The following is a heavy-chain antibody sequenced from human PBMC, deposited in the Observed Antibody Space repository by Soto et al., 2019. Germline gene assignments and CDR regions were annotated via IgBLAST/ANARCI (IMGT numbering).Heavy chain of an antibody. CDR2: TKSKTDGGTT. Sequence: EVQLVESGGGLVKPGGSLRLSCAASGFTFSNAWMSWVRQAPGKGLEWVGRTKSKTDGGTTVYAAPVKGRFTISGDDSKTTLYLRMNSLQTEDTAVYYCTTEERYGDYLKYYYGMDAWGQGTTVTVSS. D-gene: IGHD4-17*01. CDR1: GFTFSNAW. V-gene: IGHV3-15*01. CDR3: TTEERYGDYLKYYYGMDA. J-gene: IGHJ6*02.